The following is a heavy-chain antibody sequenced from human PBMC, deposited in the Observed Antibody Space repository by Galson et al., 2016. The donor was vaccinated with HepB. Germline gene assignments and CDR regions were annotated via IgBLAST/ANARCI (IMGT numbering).Heavy chain of an antibody. V-gene: IGHV3-23*01. CDR2: ISSSGGST. CDR1: GFTFSSYA. CDR3: AKDRTYLYWLLYFDY. J-gene: IGHJ4*02. Sequence: SLSLSCAASGFTFSSYAMSWVRQAPGTGLEGVSAISSSGGSTSYADSVKGRFTISREHSKNTLFLQVNSLRAEDTAVYYRAKDRTYLYWLLYFDYWGQGTLVTVSS. D-gene: IGHD3/OR15-3a*01.